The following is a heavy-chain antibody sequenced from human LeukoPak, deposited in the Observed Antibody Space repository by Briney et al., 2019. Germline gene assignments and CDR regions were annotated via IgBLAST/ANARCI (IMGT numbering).Heavy chain of an antibody. CDR2: IYYSGST. J-gene: IGHJ6*03. CDR3: TRGSIAYYYMDV. D-gene: IGHD3-22*01. CDR1: GGSISSGGYS. Sequence: PPETLSLTCAVSGGSISSGGYSWSWIRQPPGKGLEWIGYIYYSGSTYYNPSLKSRVTISVDTSKNQFSLKLSSVTAADTAVYYCTRGSIAYYYMDVWGKGTTVTISS. V-gene: IGHV4-30-4*07.